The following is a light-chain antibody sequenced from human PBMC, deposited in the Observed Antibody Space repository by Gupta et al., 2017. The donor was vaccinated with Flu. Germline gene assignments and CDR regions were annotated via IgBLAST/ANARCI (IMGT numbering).Light chain of an antibody. V-gene: IGKV4-1*01. Sequence: LGERATINCKSSQSVLYSSNNKNYLAWYQQNPGQPPKLLIYWASTRESGVPDRFSGSWSGTDFTLTISSLQAEDVAVYYCQQYYSTPPLTFGGGTKVEIK. CDR1: QSVLYSSNNKNY. J-gene: IGKJ4*01. CDR2: WAS. CDR3: QQYYSTPPLT.